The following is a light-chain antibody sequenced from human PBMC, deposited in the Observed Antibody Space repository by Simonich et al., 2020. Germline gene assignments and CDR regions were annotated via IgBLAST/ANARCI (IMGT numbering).Light chain of an antibody. Sequence: DIVMTQSPDSLAVSMGERATINCKTSQSVLYSSNNTNYLAWYQQKPGQPTKLLIYWASTRESGVPDRFNGSGSGTDFTLPISSLQAEDVAVYYCQQYYSTPSWTFGQGTKVEIK. J-gene: IGKJ1*01. CDR3: QQYYSTPSWT. CDR2: WAS. CDR1: QSVLYSSNNTNY. V-gene: IGKV4-1*01.